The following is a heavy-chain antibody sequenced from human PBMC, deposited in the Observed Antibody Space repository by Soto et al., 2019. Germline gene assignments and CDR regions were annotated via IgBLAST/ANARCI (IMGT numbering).Heavy chain of an antibody. CDR1: GFPFSAEA. CDR2: ISYDGNNK. J-gene: IGHJ4*02. Sequence: QVQLVESGGGVVQPGNSLRLSCAGSGFPFSAEAMHWVRQAPGKGLEWVAAISYDGNNKNHADSVKGRFTVSRDNSKNPLYLQICSLRPEDTAVYYCARDYSSGWCLDYWGQGSLVTVSS. D-gene: IGHD6-13*01. V-gene: IGHV3-30-3*01. CDR3: ARDYSSGWCLDY.